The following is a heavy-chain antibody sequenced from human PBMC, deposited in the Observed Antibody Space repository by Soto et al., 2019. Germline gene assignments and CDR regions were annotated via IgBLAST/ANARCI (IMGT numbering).Heavy chain of an antibody. J-gene: IGHJ4*02. CDR2: ISAHNGNT. D-gene: IGHD1-1*01. V-gene: IGHV1-18*01. Sequence: QVHLVQSGAEVKKPGASVKVSCKGYGYTFTSYGSTWVRQAPGQGLEWMGWISAHNGNTDYEQKLHGRVTVTRDTSTSTAYLELRSLGSDDTAVYYCARGRYGDYWGQGALVTVSS. CDR3: ARGRYGDY. CDR1: GYTFTSYG.